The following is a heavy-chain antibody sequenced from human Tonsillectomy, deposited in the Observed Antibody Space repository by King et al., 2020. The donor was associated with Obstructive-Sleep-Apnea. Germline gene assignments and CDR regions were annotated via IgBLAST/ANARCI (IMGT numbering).Heavy chain of an antibody. V-gene: IGHV4-31*03. CDR1: VGSISSGGYY. D-gene: IGHD3-22*01. CDR2: IYYSGST. Sequence: QLQESGPGLVKPSQTLSLTCTVSVGSISSGGYYWSWIRQHPGKGLEWIGYIYYSGSTYYNPSLKSRVTISVDTSKNQFSLKLSSVTAADTAVYYCARDLDPLYYYDSSGIDAFDIWGQGTMVTVSS. CDR3: ARDLDPLYYYDSSGIDAFDI. J-gene: IGHJ3*02.